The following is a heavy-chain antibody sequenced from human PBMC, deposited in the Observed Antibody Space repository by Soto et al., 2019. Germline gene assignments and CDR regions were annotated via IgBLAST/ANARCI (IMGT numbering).Heavy chain of an antibody. J-gene: IGHJ4*02. Sequence: PSETLSLTCAVYGGSFSGYYWTWIRQPPGTGLEWIGEINHSGSTNYTPSLKSRVTISVDTSKNQFSLKLTSVTAADTAVYYCARDKITGLGDYSGQGTRLTVSS. V-gene: IGHV4-34*01. D-gene: IGHD2-8*02. CDR1: GGSFSGYY. CDR3: ARDKITGLGDY. CDR2: INHSGST.